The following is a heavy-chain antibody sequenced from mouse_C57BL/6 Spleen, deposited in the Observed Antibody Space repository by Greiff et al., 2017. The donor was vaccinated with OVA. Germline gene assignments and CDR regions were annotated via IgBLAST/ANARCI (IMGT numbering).Heavy chain of an antibody. V-gene: IGHV1-15*01. CDR2: IDPETGGT. Sequence: VQLQQSGAELVRPGASVTLSCKASGYTFTDDEMHWVKQTHVHSLEWIGAIDPETGGTAYNQKFKGKAILTADKSSSTAYMELRSLTSEDSSVYYCTRRDRHSDATDYWGEGAPLTISS. CDR3: TRRDRHSDATDY. J-gene: IGHJ2*01. CDR1: GYTFTDDE.